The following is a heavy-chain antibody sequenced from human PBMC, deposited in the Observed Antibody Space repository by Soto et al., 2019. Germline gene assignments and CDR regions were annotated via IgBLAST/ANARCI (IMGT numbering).Heavy chain of an antibody. CDR1: GGSISSGGYY. V-gene: IGHV4-31*03. CDR2: IYYSGST. Sequence: QVQLQESGPGLVKPSQTLSLICTVSGGSISSGGYYWSWIRQHPGKGLEWIGYIYYSGSTYYNPSLKSRVXXXVXXFKNQFSLKLTSVTAADTAVYYCARDWGRDGCFDYWGQGTLVTVSS. J-gene: IGHJ4*02. D-gene: IGHD3-16*01. CDR3: ARDWGRDGCFDY.